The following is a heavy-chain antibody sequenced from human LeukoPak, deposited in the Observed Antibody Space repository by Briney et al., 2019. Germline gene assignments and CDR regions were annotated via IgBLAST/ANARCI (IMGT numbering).Heavy chain of an antibody. J-gene: IGHJ5*02. Sequence: SETLCLTCTVSGDSISSGYFWGWIRQSPGKGLEWIGSIDESGNRYHNPSLKSRVTISVDTSKNQVSLQLSSVTAADTGVYYCARSYRGSYSPWGQGTQVTVSS. CDR1: GDSISSGYF. CDR3: ARSYRGSYSP. V-gene: IGHV4-38-2*02. CDR2: IDESGNR. D-gene: IGHD1-26*01.